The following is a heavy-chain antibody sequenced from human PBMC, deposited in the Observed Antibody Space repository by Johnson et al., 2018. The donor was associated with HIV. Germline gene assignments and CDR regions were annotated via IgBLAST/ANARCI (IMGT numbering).Heavy chain of an antibody. CDR2: IYSGGNT. V-gene: IGHV3-53*01. CDR3: ARAPHDAFDV. Sequence: VQLVESGGGLIQPGGSLRLSCAAFGLSVSYGYMTWVRQAPGKGLEWVSVIYSGGNTYYTDSVKGRFTIFRDNSDNTMYLQRNSLRDEDTAVYYCARAPHDAFDVWGQGTMVTVSS. J-gene: IGHJ3*01. CDR1: GLSVSYGY.